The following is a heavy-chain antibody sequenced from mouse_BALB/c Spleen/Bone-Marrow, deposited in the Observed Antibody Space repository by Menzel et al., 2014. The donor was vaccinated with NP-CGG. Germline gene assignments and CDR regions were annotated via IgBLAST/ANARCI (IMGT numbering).Heavy chain of an antibody. CDR1: GFTFTDYY. D-gene: IGHD2-3*01. CDR3: ARDMGLLRFDY. Sequence: EVKLMESGGGLVQPGGSLRLSCATSGFTFTDYYMSWVRQPPGKALEWLTFIRNKANGYTTEYSASVKGRFTISRDNSQSILYLQMNTLRAEDSATYYCARDMGLLRFDYWGQGATLTVSS. V-gene: IGHV7-3*02. CDR2: IRNKANGYTT. J-gene: IGHJ2*01.